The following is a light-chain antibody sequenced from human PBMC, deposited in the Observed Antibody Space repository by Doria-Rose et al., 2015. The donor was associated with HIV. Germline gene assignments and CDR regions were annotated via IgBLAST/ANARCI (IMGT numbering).Light chain of an antibody. Sequence: EIVLTQSPATLSLSPGERATLSCRASQSVSSNLAWYQQKPGQAPRLLIYDASNRATGIPARFSGSGSGTDFTLTISSLEPEDFAVYFCQQRSNWPPIFT. CDR3: QQRSNWPPIFT. CDR1: QSVSSN. J-gene: IGKJ3*01. V-gene: IGKV3-11*01. CDR2: DAS.